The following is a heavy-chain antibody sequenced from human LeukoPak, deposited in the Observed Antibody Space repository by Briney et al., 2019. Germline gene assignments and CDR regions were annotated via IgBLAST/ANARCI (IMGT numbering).Heavy chain of an antibody. CDR2: FDPEDGET. CDR3: ATSPLYYDSSGYPTWFDP. J-gene: IGHJ5*02. CDR1: GYTLTELS. D-gene: IGHD3-22*01. Sequence: EASGKVSCKVSGYTLTELSMHWVRQAPGKGLEWMGGFDPEDGETIYAQKFQGRVTMTEDTSTDTAYMELSSLRSEDTAVYSCATSPLYYDSSGYPTWFDPWGQGTLVTVSS. V-gene: IGHV1-24*01.